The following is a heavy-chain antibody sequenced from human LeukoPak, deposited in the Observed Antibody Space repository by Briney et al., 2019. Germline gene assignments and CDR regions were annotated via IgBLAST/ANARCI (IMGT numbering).Heavy chain of an antibody. J-gene: IGHJ4*02. D-gene: IGHD3-22*01. CDR3: ARPHYYDSSGYYYVCDY. CDR2: ISYDGSNK. V-gene: IGHV3-30-3*01. Sequence: PGRSLRLSCAASGFTFSSYAMHWVRQAPGKGLEWVAVISYDGSNKYYADSVKGRFTISRDNSKNTLYLQMNSLRAEDTAVYYCARPHYYDSSGYYYVCDYWGQGTLVTVSS. CDR1: GFTFSSYA.